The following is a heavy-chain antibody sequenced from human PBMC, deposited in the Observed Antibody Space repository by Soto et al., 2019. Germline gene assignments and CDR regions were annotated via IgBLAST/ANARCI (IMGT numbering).Heavy chain of an antibody. CDR1: GFTFSSYS. CDR3: ASLFPITMIVVVKGVDYYYGMDV. Sequence: EVQLVESGGGLVQPGGSLRLSCAASGFTFSSYSMNWVRQAPGKGLEWVSYISSSSSTIYYADSVKGRFTISRDNAKNSLYLQMNSLRDEDTAVYYCASLFPITMIVVVKGVDYYYGMDVWGQGTTVTVSS. V-gene: IGHV3-48*02. J-gene: IGHJ6*02. D-gene: IGHD3-22*01. CDR2: ISSSSSTI.